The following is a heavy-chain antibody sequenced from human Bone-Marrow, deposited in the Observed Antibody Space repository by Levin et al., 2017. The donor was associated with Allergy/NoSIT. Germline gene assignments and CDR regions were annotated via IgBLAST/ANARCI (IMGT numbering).Heavy chain of an antibody. V-gene: IGHV4-61*01. CDR1: GDSVSSGSYY. CDR3: TSAPNPYYFDY. Sequence: SETLSITCTVSGDSVSSGSYYWSWIRQPPGKGLEWIGNIYYSGSTNYNPSLKSRVTISVDTSKNQFSLKLSSVTAADTAVYYCTSAPNPYYFDYCGQGTLVTVSS. CDR2: IYYSGST. J-gene: IGHJ4*02.